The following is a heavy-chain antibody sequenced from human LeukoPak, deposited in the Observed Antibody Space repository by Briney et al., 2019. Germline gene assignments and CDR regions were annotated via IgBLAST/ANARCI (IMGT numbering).Heavy chain of an antibody. CDR3: ARSRGGYGDYGSWFDP. D-gene: IGHD3-16*01. J-gene: IGHJ5*02. Sequence: SETLSLTCTVSGGSISSSSYYWGWIRQPPGKGLEWIGSIYYSGSTYYNPSLKGRVTISVDTSKNQFSLTLNSVTAADTAVYYCARSRGGYGDYGSWFDPWDQGILVTVSS. CDR1: GGSISSSSYY. V-gene: IGHV4-39*07. CDR2: IYYSGST.